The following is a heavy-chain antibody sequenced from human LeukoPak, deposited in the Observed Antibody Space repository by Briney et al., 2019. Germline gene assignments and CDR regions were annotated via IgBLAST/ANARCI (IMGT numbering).Heavy chain of an antibody. CDR3: VRRLVRGLNFIEFDY. J-gene: IGHJ4*02. Sequence: SETLSLTCTVYGGSISSDYWSCIRQPPGKGLDWIGYIYYSGGTNYNPSLKSRLTISVDTSKNQFSLKLSSVTAADTAVYYCVRRLVRGLNFIEFDYWGQGTLVTVSS. CDR2: IYYSGGT. V-gene: IGHV4-59*08. D-gene: IGHD3-10*01. CDR1: GGSISSDY.